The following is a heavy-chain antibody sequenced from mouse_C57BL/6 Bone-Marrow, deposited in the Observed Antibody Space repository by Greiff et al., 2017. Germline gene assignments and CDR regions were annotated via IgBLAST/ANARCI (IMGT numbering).Heavy chain of an antibody. Sequence: VQLQQSGAELVRPGSSVKLSCKASGYTFTSYWMHWVKQRPIQGLEWIGNIDPSDSETHYNQKFKDKATLTVDKSSSTAYMQLSSLTSEDSAVYYCACGYYVNYFDYWGQGTTLTVSS. D-gene: IGHD2-3*01. CDR3: ACGYYVNYFDY. V-gene: IGHV1-52*01. J-gene: IGHJ2*01. CDR1: GYTFTSYW. CDR2: IDPSDSET.